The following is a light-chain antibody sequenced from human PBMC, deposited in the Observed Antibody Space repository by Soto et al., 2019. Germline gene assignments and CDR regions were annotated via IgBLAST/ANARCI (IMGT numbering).Light chain of an antibody. J-gene: IGKJ2*01. V-gene: IGKV1-39*01. Sequence: IQMTQSPSSLSASVGDRVTITCRASQRITTYLNWYQQKPGKAPKLLISTAATLQGGVPSRFSGSGSGTDFTLTITTLQPEDFAIYLCQQSYSTPYTFGQGTKLEIK. CDR1: QRITTY. CDR2: TAA. CDR3: QQSYSTPYT.